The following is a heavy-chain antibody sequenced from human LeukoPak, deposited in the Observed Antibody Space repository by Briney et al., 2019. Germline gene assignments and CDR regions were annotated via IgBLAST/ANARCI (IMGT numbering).Heavy chain of an antibody. J-gene: IGHJ6*03. D-gene: IGHD2-15*01. CDR3: ARTGYCSGGSCLTSYYYYYYMDV. Sequence: ASVKVSCKASGYTFTSYGISWVRQAPRQGLEWMGWISAYNGNTNYAQKLQGRVTMTTDTSTSTAYMELRSLRSDDTAVYYCARTGYCSGGSCLTSYYYYYYMDVWGKGTTVTVSS. CDR1: GYTFTSYG. V-gene: IGHV1-18*01. CDR2: ISAYNGNT.